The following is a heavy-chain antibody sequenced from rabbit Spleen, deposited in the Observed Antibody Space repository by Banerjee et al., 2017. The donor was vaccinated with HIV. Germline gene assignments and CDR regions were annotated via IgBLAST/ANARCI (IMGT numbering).Heavy chain of an antibody. D-gene: IGHD8-1*01. CDR2: IYAGSSVTT. J-gene: IGHJ3*01. CDR1: GFSFSSSYY. Sequence: QSLEESGGDLVKPGASLTLTCTASGFSFSSSYYMCWVRQAPGKGLEWIACIYAGSSVTTYYASWAKGRFTISKTSSTTVTLQMTSLTVADTATYFCAYGGNYWATRLDLWGPGTLVTVS. CDR3: AYGGNYWATRLDL. V-gene: IGHV1S40*01.